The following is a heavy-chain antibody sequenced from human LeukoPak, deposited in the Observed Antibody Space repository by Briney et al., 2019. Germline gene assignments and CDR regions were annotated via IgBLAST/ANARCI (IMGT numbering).Heavy chain of an antibody. D-gene: IGHD4-23*01. CDR1: GGSISSYY. V-gene: IGHV4-59*01. J-gene: IGHJ4*02. CDR2: IYYRGST. Sequence: SETLSLTCTVSGGSISSYYWSWIRQPPGKGLEWIGYIYYRGSTNYNPSLKSRVTISVDTSKHQFSLKLSSVTAADTAVYYCARASYGGYFDYWGQGTLVTVSS. CDR3: ARASYGGYFDY.